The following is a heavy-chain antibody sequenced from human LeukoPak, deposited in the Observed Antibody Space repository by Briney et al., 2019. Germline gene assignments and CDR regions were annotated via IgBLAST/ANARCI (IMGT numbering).Heavy chain of an antibody. D-gene: IGHD1-26*01. CDR3: ARQYGGSLWYFDS. Sequence: ASVKVSCKASGYTFTGYYMHWVRQAPGQGLEWMGWINPNSGGTNYAQKFQGRVTMTRDTSISTAYMELSRLRSDDTAVYYCARQYGGSLWYFDSWGQGTLVTVSS. V-gene: IGHV1-2*02. CDR2: INPNSGGT. CDR1: GYTFTGYY. J-gene: IGHJ4*02.